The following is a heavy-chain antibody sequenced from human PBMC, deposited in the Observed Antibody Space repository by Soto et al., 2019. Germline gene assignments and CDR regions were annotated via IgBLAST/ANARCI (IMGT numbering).Heavy chain of an antibody. CDR3: AKPLGSGWYDSFDY. D-gene: IGHD6-19*01. CDR1: GFTFSRET. Sequence: GRSLRLSCAASGFTFSRETMSGVRQAPGKGLEWVSTIGSGGRSTYYADSVKGRFTISRDNSKNTLYLQMNSLRAEDTAVYYCAKPLGSGWYDSFDYWGQGT. V-gene: IGHV3-23*01. CDR2: IGSGGRST. J-gene: IGHJ4*02.